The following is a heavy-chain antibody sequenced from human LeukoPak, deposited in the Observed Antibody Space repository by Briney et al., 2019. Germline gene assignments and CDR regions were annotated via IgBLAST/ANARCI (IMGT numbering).Heavy chain of an antibody. J-gene: IGHJ4*02. CDR3: ARHPALYRYQRLVYFDY. Sequence: SETLSLTCTVSGGSISSSSYYWGWIRQPPGQGLEWIGSIYYSGSTYYNPSLKSRVTISVDTSKNQFSLKLSSVTAADTAVYYCARHPALYRYQRLVYFDYWGQGTLVTVSS. CDR1: GGSISSSSYY. CDR2: IYYSGST. V-gene: IGHV4-39*01. D-gene: IGHD2-2*01.